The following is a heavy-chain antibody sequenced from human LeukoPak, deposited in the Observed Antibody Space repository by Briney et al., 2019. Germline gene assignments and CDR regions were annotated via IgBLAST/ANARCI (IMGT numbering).Heavy chain of an antibody. V-gene: IGHV3-30-3*01. CDR1: GLIFSSYA. J-gene: IGHJ4*02. CDR3: AKEVVPAALDY. CDR2: ISYDGSNT. Sequence: GWALPVSCVASGLIFSSYAMHWVRQAPGKGLEWVAVISYDGSNTYYADSVKGRFTISRDNSKNTLYLQMNSLRAEDTAVYYCAKEVVPAALDYWGQGTLVTVSS. D-gene: IGHD2-2*01.